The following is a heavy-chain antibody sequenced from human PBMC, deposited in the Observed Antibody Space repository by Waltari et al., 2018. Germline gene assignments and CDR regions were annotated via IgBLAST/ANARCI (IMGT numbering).Heavy chain of an antibody. Sequence: QVQLQESGPGLVKPSETLSLTCTVSGGSISRYYWSWIRQPPGKGLEWIGYIYYSGSTNYNPSLKSRVTISVDTSKNQFSLKLSSVTAADTAVYYCARVHHVDAFDIWGQGTMVTVSS. J-gene: IGHJ3*02. CDR3: ARVHHVDAFDI. CDR2: IYYSGST. CDR1: GGSISRYY. V-gene: IGHV4-59*01.